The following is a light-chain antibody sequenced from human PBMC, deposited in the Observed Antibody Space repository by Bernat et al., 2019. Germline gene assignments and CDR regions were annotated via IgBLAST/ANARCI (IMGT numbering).Light chain of an antibody. CDR2: DVT. Sequence: QSALTQPRSVSGSPGQSVTISCTGTSSDVGAYDHVSWYQQHPGKAPKLVIYDVTKRPSGVPDRFSGSKSGSTASLTISGLQAEDEADYHCCSFAGSSTLGVFGGGTKLTVL. CDR3: CSFAGSSTLGV. J-gene: IGLJ3*02. CDR1: SSDVGAYDH. V-gene: IGLV2-11*01.